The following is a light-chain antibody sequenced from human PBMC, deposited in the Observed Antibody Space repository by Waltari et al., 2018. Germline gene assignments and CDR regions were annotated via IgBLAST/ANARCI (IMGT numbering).Light chain of an antibody. Sequence: QSVLTQPPSVSGAPGQRVTISCTGSSPNLRATDDLHWYQQVPGTAPKPLTYGNSNRPSGVPDRFSASKSGTSASLAITGLQADDEADYYCQSYDSSLSRYVFGSGTEVTVL. CDR3: QSYDSSLSRYV. CDR2: GNS. CDR1: SPNLRATDD. V-gene: IGLV1-40*01. J-gene: IGLJ1*01.